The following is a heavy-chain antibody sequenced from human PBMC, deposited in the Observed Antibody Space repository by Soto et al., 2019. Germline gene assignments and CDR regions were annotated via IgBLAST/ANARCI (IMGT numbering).Heavy chain of an antibody. V-gene: IGHV1-18*04. CDR3: ARASSSEYYYYGMDV. J-gene: IGHJ6*02. CDR1: RDTFTSYY. D-gene: IGHD6-13*01. Sequence: ASVKVSCKAPRDTFTSYYINWVRQAPGQGLEWMGVINPHGGSTAYAQKLQGRVSVTTDTSMSTAYMELRSLRYDDTAVYYCARASSSEYYYYGMDVWGQGTTVTVSS. CDR2: INPHGGST.